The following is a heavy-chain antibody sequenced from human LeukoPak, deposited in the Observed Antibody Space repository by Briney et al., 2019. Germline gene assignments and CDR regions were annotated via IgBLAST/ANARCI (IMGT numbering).Heavy chain of an antibody. Sequence: ASVTVSCTASGYTFTCYYMHWVRQAPGQGLEWMGWINPNSGGTNYAQDFHGRVTMTRDTSISTAYMELSRLRSDDTAVYYCARDQALAGEGIDYWGQGTLVTVSS. CDR2: INPNSGGT. J-gene: IGHJ4*02. CDR1: GYTFTCYY. CDR3: ARDQALAGEGIDY. D-gene: IGHD6-19*01. V-gene: IGHV1-2*02.